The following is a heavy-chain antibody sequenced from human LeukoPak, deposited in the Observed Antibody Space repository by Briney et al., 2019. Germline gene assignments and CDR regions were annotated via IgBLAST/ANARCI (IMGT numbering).Heavy chain of an antibody. Sequence: PGRSLRLSCAASGFTFSSYGMHWVRQAPGKGLEWVAVIWYDGSNKYYADSVKGRLTISRDNSKNTLYLQMNSLRAEDTAVYYCAREYTAMPALDYWGQGTLVTISS. D-gene: IGHD5-18*01. CDR3: AREYTAMPALDY. J-gene: IGHJ4*02. CDR2: IWYDGSNK. V-gene: IGHV3-33*01. CDR1: GFTFSSYG.